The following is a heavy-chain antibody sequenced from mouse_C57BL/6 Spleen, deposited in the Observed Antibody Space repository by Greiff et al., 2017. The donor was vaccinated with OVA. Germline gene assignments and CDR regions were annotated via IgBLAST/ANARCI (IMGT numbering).Heavy chain of an antibody. CDR2: IDPSDSET. CDR1: GYTFTSYW. Sequence: QQSCTASGYTFTSYWMHWVKQRPIQGLEWIGNIDPSDSETHYNKKFKDKATLTVDKSSSTAYMQLSSLTSEDSAVYYCARFDGSSFAYWGQGTLVTVAA. J-gene: IGHJ3*01. CDR3: ARFDGSSFAY. D-gene: IGHD2-3*01. V-gene: IGHV1-52*01.